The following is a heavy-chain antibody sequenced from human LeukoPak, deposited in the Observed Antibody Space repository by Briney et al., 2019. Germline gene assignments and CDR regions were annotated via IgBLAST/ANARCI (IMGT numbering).Heavy chain of an antibody. CDR2: ISGRP. V-gene: IGHV3-23*01. D-gene: IGHD4-17*01. CDR1: GFTFSNYA. Sequence: PGGSLRLSCAASGFTFSNYAMSWVRQAPGKGLEWVSAISGRPSYADSVKGRFTISRDNSKNTLYLQVNSLRAEDTAAYYCAKDRVSTVTTNYFDYWGQGTLVTVSS. CDR3: AKDRVSTVTTNYFDY. J-gene: IGHJ4*02.